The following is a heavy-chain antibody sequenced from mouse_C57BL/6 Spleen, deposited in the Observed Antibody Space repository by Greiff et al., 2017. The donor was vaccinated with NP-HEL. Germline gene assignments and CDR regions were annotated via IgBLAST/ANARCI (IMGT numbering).Heavy chain of an antibody. D-gene: IGHD2-3*01. CDR3: ASDGYLAWFAY. V-gene: IGHV1-54*01. J-gene: IGHJ3*01. Sequence: QVQLKESGAELVRPGTSVKVSCKASGYAFTNYLIEWVKQRPGQGLEWIGVINPGSGGTNYNEKFKGKATLTADKSSSTAYMQLSSLTSEDSAVYFCASDGYLAWFAYWGQGTLVTVSA. CDR1: GYAFTNYL. CDR2: INPGSGGT.